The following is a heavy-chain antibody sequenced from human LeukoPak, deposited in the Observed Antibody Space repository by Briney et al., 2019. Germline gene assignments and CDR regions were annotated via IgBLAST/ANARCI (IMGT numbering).Heavy chain of an antibody. V-gene: IGHV3-30*02. CDR3: ATRDILTGYLTHVDFDY. J-gene: IGHJ4*02. Sequence: QSGGSLRLSCAASGFTFRNYDMHWVRQTPGKGLEWVAFIRYDGTNKYYAESVKGRCSISRDNSNSTLYLQMTSLRAEDTAIYYCATRDILTGYLTHVDFDYWGQGTLVTVSS. D-gene: IGHD3-9*01. CDR1: GFTFRNYD. CDR2: IRYDGTNK.